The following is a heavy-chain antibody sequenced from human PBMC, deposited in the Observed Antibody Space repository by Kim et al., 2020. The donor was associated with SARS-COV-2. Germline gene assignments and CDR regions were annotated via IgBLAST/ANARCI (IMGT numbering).Heavy chain of an antibody. CDR3: ARDPQRYDILTGSRRRYGMDV. J-gene: IGHJ6*02. Sequence: SETLSLTCTVSGGSISSSSYYWGWIRQPPGKGLEWIGRIYYSGSTYYNPSLKSRVTISVDTSKNQFSLKLSSVTAADTAVYYCARDPQRYDILTGSRRRYGMDVWGQGTMVTVSS. D-gene: IGHD3-9*01. CDR1: GGSISSSSYY. V-gene: IGHV4-39*02. CDR2: IYYSGST.